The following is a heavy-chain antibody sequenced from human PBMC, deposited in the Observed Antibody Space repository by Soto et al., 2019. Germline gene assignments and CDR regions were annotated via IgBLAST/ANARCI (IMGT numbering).Heavy chain of an antibody. D-gene: IGHD6-6*01. V-gene: IGHV4-4*02. Sequence: QVLLQESGPGLVKPSGTLSLTCDVSGDSISVNTWWRWVRQTPGKGLEWIGEILHSGSVNYNQSLQSRVTISIDKSTNQVSRRLSSMTAADTALYYGAGLVGRGKFSRLQYWGQGTLVTVSS. J-gene: IGHJ1*01. CDR2: ILHSGSV. CDR3: AGLVGRGKFSRLQY. CDR1: GDSISVNTW.